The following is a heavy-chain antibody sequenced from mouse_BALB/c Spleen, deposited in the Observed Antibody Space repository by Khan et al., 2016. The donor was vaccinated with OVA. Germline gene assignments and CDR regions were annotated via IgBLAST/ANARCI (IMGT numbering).Heavy chain of an antibody. CDR3: WLLL. J-gene: IGHJ2*01. Sequence: EVQLQESGGGLVQPGGSMKLSCITSGFTFSNYWMHWVRQSPEKGLEWVAEIRLKSDDYVTHYAESVKGRFTITRDDSKFRVNMQMNNLKAEDTGIYYCWLLLWGKGTTLTVSS. D-gene: IGHD2-3*01. V-gene: IGHV6-6*02. CDR2: IRLKSDDYVT. CDR1: GFTFSNYW.